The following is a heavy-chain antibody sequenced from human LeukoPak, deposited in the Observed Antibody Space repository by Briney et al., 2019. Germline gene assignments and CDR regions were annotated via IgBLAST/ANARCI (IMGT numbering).Heavy chain of an antibody. CDR3: AKDAFGELYGNWFDP. Sequence: GGSLRLSCAASGFTFSDFEMNWVRQAPGKGPEWIANIGRSGSNIHYADSVRGRFTISRDNSKNTLYLQMNSLRAEDTAVYYCAKDAFGELYGNWFDPWGQGTLVTVSS. CDR2: IGRSGSNI. CDR1: GFTFSDFE. V-gene: IGHV3-48*03. J-gene: IGHJ5*02. D-gene: IGHD3-3*01.